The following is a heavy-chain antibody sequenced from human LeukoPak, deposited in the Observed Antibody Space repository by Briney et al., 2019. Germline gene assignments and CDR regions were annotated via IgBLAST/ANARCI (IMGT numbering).Heavy chain of an antibody. CDR1: GFTFSSYG. D-gene: IGHD4-23*01. CDR2: IRYDGSNK. CDR3: AKDSSVVTAFDAFDI. Sequence: PGGSLRLSCAASGFTFSSYGMHWVRQAPGKGLEWVAFIRYDGSNKYYADSVKGRFTISRDNSKNTLYLQMNSLRAEDTAVYYCAKDSSVVTAFDAFDIWGQGTMVTVSS. J-gene: IGHJ3*02. V-gene: IGHV3-30*02.